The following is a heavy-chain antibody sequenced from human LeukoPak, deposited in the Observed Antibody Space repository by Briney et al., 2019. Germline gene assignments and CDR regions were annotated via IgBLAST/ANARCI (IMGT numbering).Heavy chain of an antibody. D-gene: IGHD2-2*01. CDR2: IKQDGSEK. Sequence: GGSLRLSCAASGLTVTTSYMSWVRQAPGKGLEWVANIKQDGSEKYYVDSVKGRFTISRDNAKNSLYLQMNSLRAEDTAVYYCARGRYCSSTSCYFFDYWGQGTLVTVSS. V-gene: IGHV3-7*01. CDR1: GLTVTTSY. CDR3: ARGRYCSSTSCYFFDY. J-gene: IGHJ4*02.